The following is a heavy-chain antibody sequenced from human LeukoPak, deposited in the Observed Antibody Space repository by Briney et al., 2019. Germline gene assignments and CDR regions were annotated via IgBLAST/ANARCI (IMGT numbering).Heavy chain of an antibody. D-gene: IGHD5-18*01. CDR2: INHSGST. V-gene: IGHV4-34*01. Sequence: SETLSLTCGVYGGSFSGYYWSWIRQPPGKGLEWIGEINHSGSTNYNPSLKSRVTMSVDTSKNQFSLKLSYVTAADTAVYYCARRGGYSYAYNYWGQGTLVTVSS. J-gene: IGHJ4*02. CDR3: ARRGGYSYAYNY. CDR1: GGSFSGYY.